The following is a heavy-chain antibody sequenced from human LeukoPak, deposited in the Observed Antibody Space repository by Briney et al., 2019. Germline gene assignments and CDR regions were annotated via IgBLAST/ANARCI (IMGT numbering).Heavy chain of an antibody. CDR3: ARSSYDYVWGSYRSAEYFQH. V-gene: IGHV3-7*01. CDR2: IKQDGSEK. Sequence: GGSLRLSCAASGFTFSSYWMSWVRQAPGKGLEWVANIKQDGSEKYYVDSVKGRFTISRDNAKNSPYLQMNSLRAEDTAVYYCARSSYDYVWGSYRSAEYFQHWGQGTLVTVSS. D-gene: IGHD3-16*02. CDR1: GFTFSSYW. J-gene: IGHJ1*01.